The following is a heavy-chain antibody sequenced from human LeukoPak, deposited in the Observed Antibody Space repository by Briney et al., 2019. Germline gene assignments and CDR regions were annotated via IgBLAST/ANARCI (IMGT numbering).Heavy chain of an antibody. CDR2: TYYRSKWYN. D-gene: IGHD6-13*01. J-gene: IGHJ4*02. Sequence: SQTLSLTCAISGDSVSSNSGAWNWIGQSPSRGLEWLGRTYYRSKWYNDYAVSVQSRITINPDTSKNQFSLQLNSVTPEDTAVYYCARGQSSSLDCWGQGTLVTVSS. CDR3: ARGQSSSLDC. CDR1: GDSVSSNSGA. V-gene: IGHV6-1*01.